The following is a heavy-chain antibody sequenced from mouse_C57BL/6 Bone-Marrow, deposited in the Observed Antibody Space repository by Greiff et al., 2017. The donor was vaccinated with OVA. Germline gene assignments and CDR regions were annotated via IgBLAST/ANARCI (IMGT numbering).Heavy chain of an antibody. D-gene: IGHD2-14*01. CDR2: IRLKSDNYAT. CDR1: GFTFSNYW. V-gene: IGHV6-3*01. J-gene: IGHJ4*01. Sequence: EVMLVESGGGLVQPGGSMKLSCVASGFTFSNYWMNWVRQSPEKGLEWVAQIRLKSDNYATHYAESVKGRFTISRDDSKSSVYLQMNNLRAEDTGIYYCTDGTTGGYYAMDYWGQGTSVTVSS. CDR3: TDGTTGGYYAMDY.